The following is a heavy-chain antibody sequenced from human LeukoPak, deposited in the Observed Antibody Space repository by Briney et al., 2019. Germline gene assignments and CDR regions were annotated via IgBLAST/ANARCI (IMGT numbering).Heavy chain of an antibody. J-gene: IGHJ4*02. CDR3: ARYCSSTSAKNFDY. Sequence: PPQTLSLTCTVSGGSISSGDYYWSWIRQPPGKGLEWIGYIYYSGSTYYNLSLKSRVAISVDTSKNQFSLKLSSVTAADTAVYYCARYCSSTSAKNFDYWGQGTLVTVSS. CDR1: GGSISSGDYY. CDR2: IYYSGST. V-gene: IGHV4-30-4*01. D-gene: IGHD2-2*01.